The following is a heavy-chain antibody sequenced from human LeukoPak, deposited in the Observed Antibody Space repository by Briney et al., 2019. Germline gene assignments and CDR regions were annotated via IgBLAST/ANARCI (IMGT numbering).Heavy chain of an antibody. CDR1: GFTFSSYA. CDR2: ISYDGSNK. Sequence: GGSLRLSCAASGFTFSSYAMHWVRQAPGKGLEWVAVISYDGSNKYYADSVKGRFTISRGNSKNTLYLQMNSLRAEDTAVYYCARGGYVAFDYWGQGTLVTVSS. CDR3: ARGGYVAFDY. V-gene: IGHV3-30-3*01. J-gene: IGHJ4*02. D-gene: IGHD5-12*01.